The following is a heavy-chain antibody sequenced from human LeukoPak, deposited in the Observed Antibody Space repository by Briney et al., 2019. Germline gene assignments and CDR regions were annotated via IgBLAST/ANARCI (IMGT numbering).Heavy chain of an antibody. CDR3: VRDELRTTYRFSLDP. CDR2: INGNGVT. Sequence: SETLSLTCTVSGGSIGFYFWSWLRQSAGKGLEGIGRINGNGVTYNNPSLNSRVTISVDTSKSEFSLHLRLVTAAATSVYYCVRDELRTTYRFSLDPWGQGILVTV. J-gene: IGHJ5*02. V-gene: IGHV4-4*07. D-gene: IGHD3-16*02. CDR1: GGSIGFYF.